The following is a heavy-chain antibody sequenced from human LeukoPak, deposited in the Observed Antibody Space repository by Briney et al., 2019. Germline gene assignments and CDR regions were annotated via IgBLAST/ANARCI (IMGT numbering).Heavy chain of an antibody. V-gene: IGHV3-21*04. CDR3: AKGDGYDILTGYPFDY. D-gene: IGHD3-9*01. Sequence: GGSLRLSCAASGFTFSSYSMNWVRQAPGKGLEWVSSISSSSSYIYYADSVKGRFTISRDNAKNSLYLQMNSLRAEDTALYYCAKGDGYDILTGYPFDYWGQGTLVTVSS. CDR1: GFTFSSYS. CDR2: ISSSSSYI. J-gene: IGHJ4*02.